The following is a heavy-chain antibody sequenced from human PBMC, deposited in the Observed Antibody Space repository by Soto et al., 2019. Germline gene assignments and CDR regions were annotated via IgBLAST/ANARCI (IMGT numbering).Heavy chain of an antibody. CDR1: GYTFTRSG. J-gene: IGHJ6*02. CDR2: ISTYNGGT. V-gene: IGHV1-18*01. CDR3: AREGVAHYYYYGMDV. D-gene: IGHD5-12*01. Sequence: ASVKVSCKASGYTFTRSGISWVRQAPGQGLEWMGWISTYNGGTNYAQTFQGRVTMTTDTSTSTVYMELRSLRSDDTAVYYCAREGVAHYYYYGMDVWGQGTPVTVSS.